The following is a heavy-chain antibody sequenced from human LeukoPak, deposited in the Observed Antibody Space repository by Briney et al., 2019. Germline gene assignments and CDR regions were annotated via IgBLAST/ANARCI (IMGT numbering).Heavy chain of an antibody. V-gene: IGHV4-30-4*01. Sequence: SETLSLTCTVSGGSISSGDYYWSWIRHPPGKGLEWIGYIYYSGSTYYNPSLKSRVTISVDTSKNQFSLKLSSVTAADTAVYYCARVYSYDYYFDYWGQGTLVTVSS. D-gene: IGHD5-18*01. CDR3: ARVYSYDYYFDY. J-gene: IGHJ4*02. CDR2: IYYSGST. CDR1: GGSISSGDYY.